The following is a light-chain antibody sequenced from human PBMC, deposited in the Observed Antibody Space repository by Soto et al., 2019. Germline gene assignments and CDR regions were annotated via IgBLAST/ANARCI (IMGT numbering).Light chain of an antibody. V-gene: IGKV2D-29*02. J-gene: IGKJ5*01. CDR2: EVS. CDR3: MKSTQLPPN. CDR1: QILLHITGETF. Sequence: DVVTTQAPLCLTVAPGQPASISCNSSQILLHITGETFLFWYLQKPGQSPQLLIYEVSTRVSGVPDRFSGSGSGTAFTLEISRVETDDVGIYYCMKSTQLPPNFGQGTRLEIK.